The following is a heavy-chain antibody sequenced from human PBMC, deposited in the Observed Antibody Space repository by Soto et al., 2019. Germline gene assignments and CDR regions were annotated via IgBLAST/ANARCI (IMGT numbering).Heavy chain of an antibody. CDR3: AKYRRTEEEGFTLDS. V-gene: IGHV4-59*01. CDR2: IYYTGST. D-gene: IGHD2-2*01. J-gene: IGHJ4*02. Sequence: SETLSLTCTVSGDSIKHYYWSWIRQPPGKRLEWIGYIYYTGSTTYNPSFESRVTMSVDTSKNQFSLKLSSVNAADTAVYYCAKYRRTEEEGFTLDSWGRGTLVTVSS. CDR1: GDSIKHYY.